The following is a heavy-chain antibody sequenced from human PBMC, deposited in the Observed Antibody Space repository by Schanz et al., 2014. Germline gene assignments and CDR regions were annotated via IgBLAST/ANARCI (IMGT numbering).Heavy chain of an antibody. CDR2: ISYDGRNK. Sequence: QVQLVESGGGVVQFGRSLRLSCVASGFTFSSYGMHWVRQAPGKGPEWVAVISYDGRNKYYADSVKGRFTISRDNSKNTLYLQMNTLRAEDTAVYYCARQIHYDILTVTRNWGQGTLVTVSS. D-gene: IGHD3-9*01. V-gene: IGHV3-30*19. CDR3: ARQIHYDILTVTRN. CDR1: GFTFSSYG. J-gene: IGHJ4*02.